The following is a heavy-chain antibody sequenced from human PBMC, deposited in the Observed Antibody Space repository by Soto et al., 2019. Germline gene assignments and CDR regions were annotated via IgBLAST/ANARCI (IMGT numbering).Heavy chain of an antibody. CDR3: ARQIGRGSWSLDH. Sequence: QLQLQESGPGLVKPAEALSLTCSVSGASIRTPDYWWGWIRQPPGKGLEWLGSIFYSGSSYYNPSLKSRVTISADTSYNQFSLRLNSVTAADTAMYYCARQIGRGSWSLDHWGQGTLVTVSS. CDR2: IFYSGSS. D-gene: IGHD6-13*01. CDR1: GASIRTPDYW. J-gene: IGHJ4*02. V-gene: IGHV4-39*01.